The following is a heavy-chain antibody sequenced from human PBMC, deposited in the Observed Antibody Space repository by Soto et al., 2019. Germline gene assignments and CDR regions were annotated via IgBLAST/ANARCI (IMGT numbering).Heavy chain of an antibody. J-gene: IGHJ6*01. CDR3: ARGRCSSTSCYGGMEV. Sequence: SETVSLTCAFYVGSFSGYYWSCIRHPPGKWLEWIGEINHSGSTNYNPSLKSRVTISVDTSKNQFSLKLSSVTAADTAVYYCARGRCSSTSCYGGMEVWGQGTTVSVSS. CDR1: VGSFSGYY. V-gene: IGHV4-34*01. CDR2: INHSGST. D-gene: IGHD2-2*01.